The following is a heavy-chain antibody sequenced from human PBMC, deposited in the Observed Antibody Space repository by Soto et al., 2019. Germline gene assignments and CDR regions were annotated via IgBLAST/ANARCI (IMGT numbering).Heavy chain of an antibody. CDR3: ARARYDSRHDAFDI. CDR2: FIPLFGKR. J-gene: IGHJ3*02. CDR1: AGTFSSYA. V-gene: IGHV1-69*13. D-gene: IGHD3-22*01. Sequence: SVKVSCYASAGTFSSYAISWVPQAPGQGVACIRVFIPLFGKRSCVQTFQGRVTTTADESTSTAYMELSSLRSEDTAVYSCARARYDSRHDAFDIWRQGTMVTFSS.